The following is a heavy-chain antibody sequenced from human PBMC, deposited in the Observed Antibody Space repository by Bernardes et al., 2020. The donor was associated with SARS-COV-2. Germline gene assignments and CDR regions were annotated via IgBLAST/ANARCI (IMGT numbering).Heavy chain of an antibody. J-gene: IGHJ4*02. Sequence: SGPTLGKPTQTLTLTCTFSGFSLSTSGVGVGWIRQPPGKALEWLALIYWDDDKRYSPSLKSRLTITKDTSKNQVVLTMTNMDHVDTATYYCAHRWGFTDPLLWGQGTLVTVSS. CDR1: GFSLSTSGVG. CDR3: AHRWGFTDPLL. D-gene: IGHD2-15*01. V-gene: IGHV2-5*02. CDR2: IYWDDDK.